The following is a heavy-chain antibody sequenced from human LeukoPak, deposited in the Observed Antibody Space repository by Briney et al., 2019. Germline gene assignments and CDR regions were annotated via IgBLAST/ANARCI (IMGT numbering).Heavy chain of an antibody. CDR1: GFTFSSYA. D-gene: IGHD3-9*01. Sequence: GGSLRLSCAASGFTFSSYAMSWVRQAPGKGLEWVSAISGSGGSTCYADSVTGRFTISRDNSKNTLYLQMNSLRAEDTAVYYCAKGLKYYDILTGATPLGWFDPWGQGTLVTVSS. J-gene: IGHJ5*02. V-gene: IGHV3-23*01. CDR3: AKGLKYYDILTGATPLGWFDP. CDR2: ISGSGGST.